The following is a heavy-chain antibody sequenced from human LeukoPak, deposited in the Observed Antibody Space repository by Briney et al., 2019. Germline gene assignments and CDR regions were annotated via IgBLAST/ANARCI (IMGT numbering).Heavy chain of an antibody. V-gene: IGHV3-23*01. CDR1: GFTFSSYG. CDR2: ISGSGGST. CDR3: ARGRYDSSGYYALFDY. Sequence: PGGSLRLSCAASGFTFSSYGMSWVRQAPGKGLEWVSAISGSGGSTYYADSVKGRFTISRDNAKNSVYLQVNSVRAEDTAVYYCARGRYDSSGYYALFDYWGRGTLVTVSS. D-gene: IGHD3-22*01. J-gene: IGHJ4*02.